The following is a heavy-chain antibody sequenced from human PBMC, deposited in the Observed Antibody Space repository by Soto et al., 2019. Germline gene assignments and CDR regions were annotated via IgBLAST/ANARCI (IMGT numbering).Heavy chain of an antibody. CDR2: ITYTGDTT. D-gene: IGHD4-17*01. CDR3: AKDWPGTSSVTSDY. V-gene: IGHV3-23*01. CDR1: GFDFSAYA. J-gene: IGHJ4*02. Sequence: EVHLLQSGGTLIQPGGSLRLSCEASGFDFSAYAMTWVRQAPGKGVEWVSGITYTGDTTYYADSVKGRFTISRDNFKNTVYLQLNSLRPDDTAMYYCAKDWPGTSSVTSDYWGQGTLVTVSS.